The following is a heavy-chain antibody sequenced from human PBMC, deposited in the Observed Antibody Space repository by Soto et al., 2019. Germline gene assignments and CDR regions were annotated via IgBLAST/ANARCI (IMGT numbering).Heavy chain of an antibody. V-gene: IGHV3-13*01. D-gene: IGHD3-10*01. J-gene: IGHJ4*02. CDR1: GFTFSVYD. CDR3: ARDGGRGYDY. Sequence: PGGSLRLSCASSGFTFSVYDMHGVRRATGKDREGVAGIGTTGDTYYPGSLRGRFTISRENAKNFLYLQMNRLRAENTAGYYGARDGGRGYDYWGKGTRVTVSS. CDR2: IGTTGDT.